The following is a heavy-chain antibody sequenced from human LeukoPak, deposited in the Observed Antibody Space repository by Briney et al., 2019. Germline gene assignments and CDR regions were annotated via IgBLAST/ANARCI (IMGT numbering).Heavy chain of an antibody. CDR3: AGSYYYDSSGYYPYFDY. J-gene: IGHJ4*02. V-gene: IGHV3-48*01. D-gene: IGHD3-22*01. CDR2: ISSSSTI. CDR1: GFTFSSYS. Sequence: GGSLRLSCAASGFTFSSYSMNWVRQAPGKGLEWVSYISSSSTIYYADSVKGRFTISRDNAKNSLYLQMNSLRAEDTAVYYCAGSYYYDSSGYYPYFDYWGQGTLVTVSS.